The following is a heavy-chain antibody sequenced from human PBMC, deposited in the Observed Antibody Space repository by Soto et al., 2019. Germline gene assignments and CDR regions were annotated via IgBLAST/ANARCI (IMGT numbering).Heavy chain of an antibody. D-gene: IGHD3-3*01. CDR3: ARGKIIGP. V-gene: IGHV4-59*01. Sequence: QVQLHESGPGLVKPSETLSLTCTVSGGSISTYYWSWIRQPPGKGLEWIGYIHYSGSTNYNPSLKRRVTISVDTPKNQFSLKLSSVSAADTAGYYCARGKIIGPWGQGTLVTVSS. CDR2: IHYSGST. J-gene: IGHJ4*03. CDR1: GGSISTYY.